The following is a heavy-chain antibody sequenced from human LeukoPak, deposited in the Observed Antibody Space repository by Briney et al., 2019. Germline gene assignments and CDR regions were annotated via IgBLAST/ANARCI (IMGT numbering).Heavy chain of an antibody. V-gene: IGHV1-2*02. J-gene: IGHJ3*01. CDR1: GNTFSDYY. CDR2: INPNSGGT. CDR3: ARGGAFDV. Sequence: ASVKVSCKASGNTFSDYYIHWVRQPPGQGLEWMGWINPNSGGTNYAQNFQGRVTMTRDTSISKAYMELSSLRYDDTAVYYCARGGAFDVWGQGTMVTVSS.